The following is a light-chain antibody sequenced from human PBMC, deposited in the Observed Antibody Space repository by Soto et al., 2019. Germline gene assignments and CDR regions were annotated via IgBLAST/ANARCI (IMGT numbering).Light chain of an antibody. J-gene: IGLJ2*01. CDR1: SSNIGSNT. Sequence: QSVLTQPPSASGTPGQRATISCSGSSSNIGSNTVNWYQQLPGTAPKLLIYSNNQRPSGVPDRFSGSKSGTSASLAISGLQSEDEADYYCAAWDDSLNGVFGGATKLTVL. CDR2: SNN. CDR3: AAWDDSLNGV. V-gene: IGLV1-44*01.